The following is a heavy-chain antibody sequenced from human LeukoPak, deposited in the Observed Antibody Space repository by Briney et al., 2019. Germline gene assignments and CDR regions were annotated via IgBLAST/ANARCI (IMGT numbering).Heavy chain of an antibody. CDR2: IYYSGST. CDR1: GDSISSSSYY. CDR3: ARLRYLTGYSNGWAWFDP. J-gene: IGHJ5*02. D-gene: IGHD6-19*01. V-gene: IGHV4-39*01. Sequence: SETLSLTCTVSGDSISSSSYYWGWIRQPPGKGLEWIGSIYYSGSTYYNPSLKSRVTISVDTSKNQFSLKLSSVTAADTAVYYCARLRYLTGYSNGWAWFDPWGQGTLVTVSS.